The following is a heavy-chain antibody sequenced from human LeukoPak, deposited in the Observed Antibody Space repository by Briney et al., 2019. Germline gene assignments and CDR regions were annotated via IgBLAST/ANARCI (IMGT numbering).Heavy chain of an antibody. J-gene: IGHJ4*02. CDR3: ARETAELGRSFDY. V-gene: IGHV4-59*01. CDR1: GGSTSSYY. CDR2: IYYSGST. Sequence: SETLSLTCTVSGGSTSSYYWSWIRQPPGKGLEWIGYIYYSGSTNYNPSLKSRVTISVDTSKNQFSLKLSSVTAADTAVYYCARETAELGRSFDYWGQGALVTVSS. D-gene: IGHD6-6*01.